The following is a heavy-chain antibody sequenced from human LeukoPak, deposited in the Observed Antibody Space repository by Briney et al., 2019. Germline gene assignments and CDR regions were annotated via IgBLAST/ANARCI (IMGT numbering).Heavy chain of an antibody. CDR3: ARRTYDLAFDP. CDR1: GFTFSDYH. CDR2: ISSSGSTI. Sequence: GGSLRLSCAASGFTFSDYHMSWIRQAPGKGLEWVSYISSSGSTIYYADSVKGRFTISRDNAKNSLYLQMNSLRAEDTAVYYCARRTYDLAFDPWGQGTLVTVSS. D-gene: IGHD3-16*01. V-gene: IGHV3-11*01. J-gene: IGHJ5*02.